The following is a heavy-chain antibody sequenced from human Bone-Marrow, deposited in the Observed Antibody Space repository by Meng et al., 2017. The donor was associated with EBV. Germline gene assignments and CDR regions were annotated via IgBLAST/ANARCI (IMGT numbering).Heavy chain of an antibody. V-gene: IGHV4-4*03. CDR3: ARDLRETSGTFPFDY. D-gene: IGHD1-26*01. CDR1: GASMSVSNG. Sequence: VHLQESGPGVEKPPGTMPLTCVVTGASMSVSNGWSWVGQPPGKGLEWIGEIYHSGRTNYNPSLKSRVTISVDKSKNQLSLKLSSVTAADTAVYYCARDLRETSGTFPFDYWGQGTLVTVSS. CDR2: IYHSGRT. J-gene: IGHJ4*02.